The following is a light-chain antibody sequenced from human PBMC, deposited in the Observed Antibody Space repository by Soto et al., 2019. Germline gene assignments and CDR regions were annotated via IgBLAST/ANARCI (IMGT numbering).Light chain of an antibody. Sequence: QAVLTQPPSVSGAPGQRVTLSCTGSSSNIGAGYDVHWYQQLPGTAPKLLIYGNSNRHSWVPARFSGSKSGTAASLALTGLGAEDEADYECQCYDSSRSGHGVFGGGTKLTVL. CDR3: QCYDSSRSGHGV. CDR2: GNS. CDR1: SSNIGAGYD. J-gene: IGLJ3*02. V-gene: IGLV1-40*01.